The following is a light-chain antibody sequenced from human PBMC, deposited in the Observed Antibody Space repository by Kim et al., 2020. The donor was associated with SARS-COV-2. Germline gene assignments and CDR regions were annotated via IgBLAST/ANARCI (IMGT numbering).Light chain of an antibody. V-gene: IGLV3-25*03. Sequence: VSPGQTARITCSGDALPKQYAYWYQQKPGQAPVLVIYKDSERLSGIPERFSGSSSGTTVTLTISGVQAEDEADYYCQSADSSGTRVFGGGTQLTVL. CDR2: KDS. CDR1: ALPKQY. J-gene: IGLJ3*02. CDR3: QSADSSGTRV.